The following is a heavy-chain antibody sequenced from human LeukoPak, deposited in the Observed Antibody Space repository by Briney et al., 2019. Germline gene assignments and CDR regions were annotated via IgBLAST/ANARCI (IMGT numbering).Heavy chain of an antibody. Sequence: GGSLRLSCAASGFTFSTAWMSWVRQAPGKGLEWVSAITGSGDTTFYADSVKGRFTISRDNSKNALYVEMNTLRAEDTAVYYCVKWGDYDILTGYYVPDFWGQGTLVTVSS. CDR3: VKWGDYDILTGYYVPDF. J-gene: IGHJ4*02. V-gene: IGHV3-23*01. CDR2: ITGSGDTT. CDR1: GFTFSTAW. D-gene: IGHD3-9*01.